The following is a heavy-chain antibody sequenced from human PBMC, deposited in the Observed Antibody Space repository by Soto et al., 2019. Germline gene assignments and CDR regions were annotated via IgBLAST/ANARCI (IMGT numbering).Heavy chain of an antibody. CDR1: GGSISIDY. CDR3: ASVGIVEYSSSSDCFDP. J-gene: IGHJ5*02. Sequence: SGTLALTFTVSGGSISIDYWSLILQPPGKGLEWIVYIYYSGRTNYNPSLNRRVTITVDTYKTQFPLKLSSVTDDATAVYYCASVGIVEYSSSSDCFDPWGQGTLVTVSS. CDR2: IYYSGRT. D-gene: IGHD6-6*01. V-gene: IGHV4-59*08.